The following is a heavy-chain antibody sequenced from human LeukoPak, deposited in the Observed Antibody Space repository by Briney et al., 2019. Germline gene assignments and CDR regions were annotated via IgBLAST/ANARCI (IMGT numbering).Heavy chain of an antibody. J-gene: IGHJ6*02. CDR2: ISSSSSYI. Sequence: GGSLRLSCAASRFTFSTYSMNWVRQAPGKGLEWVSSISSSSSYIYYADSVKGRFTISRDNAKDSLYLQMNSLRAEDTAVYYCAGDYGGNSDYHYGMDVWGQGTTVTVSS. CDR1: RFTFSTYS. D-gene: IGHD4-23*01. V-gene: IGHV3-21*01. CDR3: AGDYGGNSDYHYGMDV.